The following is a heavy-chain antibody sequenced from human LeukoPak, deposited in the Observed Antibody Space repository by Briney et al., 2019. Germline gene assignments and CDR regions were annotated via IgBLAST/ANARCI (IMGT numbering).Heavy chain of an antibody. CDR3: AKDNHVGDIEAFDI. J-gene: IGHJ3*02. CDR1: GFTFSSYA. V-gene: IGHV3-23*01. Sequence: HLGGSLRLSCAASGFTFSSYAMSGVRRAPGKGLEWVSAISGHGENTYYAVSVKGRFSISRDNSKNTLYLQMNSLRAEDTALYYCAKDNHVGDIEAFDIWGQGTMVTVSS. CDR2: ISGHGENT. D-gene: IGHD3-16*01.